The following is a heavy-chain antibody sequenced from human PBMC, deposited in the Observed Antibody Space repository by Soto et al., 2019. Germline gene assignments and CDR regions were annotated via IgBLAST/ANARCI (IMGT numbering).Heavy chain of an antibody. V-gene: IGHV3-23*01. D-gene: IGHD1-26*01. CDR2: ISGTAGTT. Sequence: PGGSLRLSCAASGLTFSDYAMTWVRQAPGKGLEWVSSISGTAGTTYYAGSVKGRFTISRDNSKSTLYLHMNSLRAEDTAIYYCGKTAERWELSYCFASWGPETLVTVSS. CDR3: GKTAERWELSYCFAS. CDR1: GLTFSDYA. J-gene: IGHJ4*01.